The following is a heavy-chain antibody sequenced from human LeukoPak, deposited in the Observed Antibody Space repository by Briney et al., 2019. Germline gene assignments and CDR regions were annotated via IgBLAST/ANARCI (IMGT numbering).Heavy chain of an antibody. V-gene: IGHV1-2*02. CDR2: IDPKRGRT. D-gene: IGHD2-15*01. J-gene: IGHJ4*02. Sequence: ASVKVSCKASGYTFTDYYVRWLRQAPGLGLEWMGYIDPKRGRTVYAQKFQGGVTITMDTSITTAHMEVGRLTSDDTAVYYCARLEGAAATASDWGQGTPVTVSS. CDR1: GYTFTDYY. CDR3: ARLEGAAATASD.